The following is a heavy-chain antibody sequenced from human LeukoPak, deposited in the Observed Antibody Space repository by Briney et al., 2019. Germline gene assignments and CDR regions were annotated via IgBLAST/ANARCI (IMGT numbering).Heavy chain of an antibody. CDR1: GGSISSSSYY. Sequence: SETLSLTCTVSGGSISSSSYYWGWIRQPPGKGLEWIGSIHYSGSTYYNPSLKSRVTISVDTSKNQFSLKLSSVTAADTAVYYCASSFGIYDILTGRVGSSFDYWGQGTLVTVSS. CDR3: ASSFGIYDILTGRVGSSFDY. J-gene: IGHJ4*02. V-gene: IGHV4-39*07. D-gene: IGHD3-9*01. CDR2: IHYSGST.